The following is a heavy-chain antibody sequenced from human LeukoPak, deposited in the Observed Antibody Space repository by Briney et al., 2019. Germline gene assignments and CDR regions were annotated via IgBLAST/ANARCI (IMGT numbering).Heavy chain of an antibody. CDR2: INPNSGGT. CDR1: GYTFTGYY. V-gene: IGHV1-2*06. J-gene: IGHJ4*02. D-gene: IGHD3-22*01. Sequence: GASVKVSCKASGYTFTGYYMHWVRQATGQGLEWMGRINPNSGGTNYAQKFQGRVTMTRDTSISTAYMELSRLRSDDTAVYYCARDLGYYDSSGYYRPSFDYWGQGTLVTVSS. CDR3: ARDLGYYDSSGYYRPSFDY.